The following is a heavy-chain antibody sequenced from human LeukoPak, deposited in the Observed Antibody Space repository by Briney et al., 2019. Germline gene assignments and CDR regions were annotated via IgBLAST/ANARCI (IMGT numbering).Heavy chain of an antibody. J-gene: IGHJ4*02. CDR2: ISYSGYT. D-gene: IGHD5-12*01. CDR3: ARVSGYDWESFYDY. V-gene: IGHV4-59*01. CDR1: GGSISSYY. Sequence: SETLSLTCSVSGGSISSYYWSWIRQPPGKGLEWIGCISYSGYTNYNPSLKSRVTISVDTSKKQFSVKLSSVTAADTAVYYCARVSGYDWESFYDYWGQGTLVTVSS.